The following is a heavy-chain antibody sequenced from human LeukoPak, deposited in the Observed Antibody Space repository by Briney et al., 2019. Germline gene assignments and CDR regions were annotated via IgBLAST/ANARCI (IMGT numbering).Heavy chain of an antibody. CDR2: IYSGGST. CDR1: GFTVSSNY. D-gene: IGHD2-2*02. J-gene: IGHJ3*02. CDR3: AREGYCSSRSCYTLGDAFDI. V-gene: IGHV3-53*01. Sequence: GGSLRLSCAASGFTVSSNYMSWVREAPGKGLEWVSVIYSGGSTYYADSVKGRLTISRDNSKNTLYLQMNSLRAEDTAVYYCAREGYCSSRSCYTLGDAFDIWGQGTMVTVSS.